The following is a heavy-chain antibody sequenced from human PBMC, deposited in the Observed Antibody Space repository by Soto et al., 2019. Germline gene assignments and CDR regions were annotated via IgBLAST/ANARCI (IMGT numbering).Heavy chain of an antibody. D-gene: IGHD3-3*01. CDR2: ISAYNGNT. Sequence: QVQLVQSGAEVKKPGASVKVSCKASGYTFTSYGISWVRQAPGQGLEWMGWISAYNGNTKYAQKLQGRVTMTTDTSTSTGYMGPRRLGSDDTGVYFCGREANLFCQRGQGTLVTVSS. V-gene: IGHV1-18*01. CDR3: GREANLFCQ. CDR1: GYTFTSYG. J-gene: IGHJ4*02.